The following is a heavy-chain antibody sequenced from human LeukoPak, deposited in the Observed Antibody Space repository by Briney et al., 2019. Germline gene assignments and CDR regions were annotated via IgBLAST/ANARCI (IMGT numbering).Heavy chain of an antibody. CDR1: GYTFTGYY. D-gene: IGHD2-21*02. CDR2: INPNSGGT. J-gene: IGHJ4*02. CDR3: ARHDAVVTARPYDY. Sequence: ASVKVSCKASGYTFTGYYMHWVRQAPGQGLEWMGWINPNSGGTNYAQKFQGRVTSTRDTSISTAYMELSGLKSDDTAVYYCARHDAVVTARPYDYWGQGALVTVSS. V-gene: IGHV1-2*02.